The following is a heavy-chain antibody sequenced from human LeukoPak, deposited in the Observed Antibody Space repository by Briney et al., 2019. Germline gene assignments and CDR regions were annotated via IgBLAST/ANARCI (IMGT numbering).Heavy chain of an antibody. Sequence: ASLKVSCKASGYTFTSYGISWVRQAPGQGLEWMGWVSAYNGNTNYAQKLQGRVTMTTDTSTSTAYMELRSLRSDDTAVYYCARDKKVVITTWCCAFDIWGQGTMVTVSS. CDR3: ARDKKVVITTWCCAFDI. J-gene: IGHJ3*02. D-gene: IGHD3-22*01. V-gene: IGHV1-18*01. CDR2: VSAYNGNT. CDR1: GYTFTSYG.